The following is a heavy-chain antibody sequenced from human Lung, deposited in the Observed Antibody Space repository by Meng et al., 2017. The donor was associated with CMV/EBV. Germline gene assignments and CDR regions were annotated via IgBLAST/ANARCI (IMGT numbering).Heavy chain of an antibody. D-gene: IGHD5-24*01. V-gene: IGHV3-7*01. CDR3: ARDPNEDGGVTLDN. CDR2: INQDGSQS. CDR1: GFSLSNYW. Sequence: GGSLRLXCVASGFSLSNYWMTWVRQAPGKALEWVANINQDGSQSYYVDSVRGRFTITRDNGGNSLYLQMNSLGGDDTAVYYCARDPNEDGGVTLDNWGQGILVTVSS. J-gene: IGHJ4*02.